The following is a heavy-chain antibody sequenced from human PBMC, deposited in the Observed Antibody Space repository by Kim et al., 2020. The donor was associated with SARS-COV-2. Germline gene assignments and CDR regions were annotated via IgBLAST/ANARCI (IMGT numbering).Heavy chain of an antibody. V-gene: IGHV4-34*01. D-gene: IGHD6-6*01. CDR1: GGSFSGYY. CDR2: INHSGST. J-gene: IGHJ4*02. CDR3: ARGVGIAARRNRPFDY. Sequence: SETLSLTCAVYGGSFSGYYWSWIRQPPGKGLEWIGEINHSGSTNYNPSLKSRVTISVDTSKNQFSLKLSSVTAADTAVYYCARGVGIAARRNRPFDYWGQGTLVTVSS.